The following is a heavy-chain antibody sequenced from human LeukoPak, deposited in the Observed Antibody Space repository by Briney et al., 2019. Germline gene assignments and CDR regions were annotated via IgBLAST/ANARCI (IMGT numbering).Heavy chain of an antibody. V-gene: IGHV3-23*01. CDR1: GLTFSSYA. CDR3: AKVGFSEMEWLLYSDH. Sequence: PGGSLRLSCAASGLTFSSYAMSWVRQAPGKWLEWVSAISGSSGHTYYADSVKGRFTISRDNSKNTLYLQMDSLRAEDTAVYYCAKVGFSEMEWLLYSDHWGQGTLVTVSS. CDR2: ISGSSGHT. J-gene: IGHJ4*02. D-gene: IGHD3-3*01.